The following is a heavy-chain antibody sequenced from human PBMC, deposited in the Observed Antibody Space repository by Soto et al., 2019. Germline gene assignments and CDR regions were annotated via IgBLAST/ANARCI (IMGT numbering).Heavy chain of an antibody. CDR1: GFTFSSYG. D-gene: IGHD1-7*01. V-gene: IGHV3-30*18. CDR3: EKGWDITGTTGMFDP. J-gene: IGHJ5*02. CDR2: ISYDGSYK. Sequence: QVQLVESGGGVVQPGRSLRLSCAASGFTFSSYGMHWVRQAPGKGLEWVAVISYDGSYKYYADSVKGRFTISRDNSKNTLYLQMDSLRAEDTAVYYCEKGWDITGTTGMFDPWGQGTLVTVSS.